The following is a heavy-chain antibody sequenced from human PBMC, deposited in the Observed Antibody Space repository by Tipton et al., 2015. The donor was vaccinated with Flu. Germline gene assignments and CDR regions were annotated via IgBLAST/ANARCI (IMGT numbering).Heavy chain of an antibody. Sequence: SLRLSCAASGFTFSSYAMHWVRQAPGKGLEWVAVISYDGSNKYYADSVKGRFTISRDNSKNTLYLQMNSLRAEDTAVDYCARAQQQVTEYYYYGMGDWGQGTPVTVSS. V-gene: IGHV3-30*07. CDR1: GFTFSSYA. D-gene: IGHD4-23*01. CDR2: ISYDGSNK. J-gene: IGHJ6*02. CDR3: ARAQQQVTEYYYYGMGD.